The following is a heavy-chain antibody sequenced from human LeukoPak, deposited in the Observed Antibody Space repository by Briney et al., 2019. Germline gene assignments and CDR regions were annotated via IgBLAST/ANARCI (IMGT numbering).Heavy chain of an antibody. CDR2: VNSDGTST. CDR3: ARDLFGAYCGGTCPTPDY. Sequence: QPGGSLRLSCAASGFTFSSYWMFWVRQAPGKGLVWVSRVNSDGTSTNYADSVKGRFTVSRDNAKNTLYLQMNSLRVEDTAVYYCARDLFGAYCGGTCPTPDYWGQGTLVTVSS. D-gene: IGHD2-21*01. CDR1: GFTFSSYW. V-gene: IGHV3-74*01. J-gene: IGHJ4*02.